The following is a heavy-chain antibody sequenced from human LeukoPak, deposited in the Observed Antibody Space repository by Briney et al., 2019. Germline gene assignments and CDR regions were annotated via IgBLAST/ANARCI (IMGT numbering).Heavy chain of an antibody. CDR1: GFTFSTYW. V-gene: IGHV3-7*04. Sequence: GGSLRLSCTVSGFTFSTYWMTCVRQAPGKGLEWVAKINQYGTEKYYVDSVKGRFTISRDNAKNSLYLQMSSLRAEDTAVYYCAREVREVPHWGQGTLVTVSS. CDR2: INQYGTEK. CDR3: AREVREVPH. D-gene: IGHD2-2*01. J-gene: IGHJ4*02.